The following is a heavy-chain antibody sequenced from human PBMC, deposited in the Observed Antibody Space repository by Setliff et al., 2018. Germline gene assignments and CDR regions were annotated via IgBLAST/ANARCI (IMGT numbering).Heavy chain of an antibody. J-gene: IGHJ6*02. Sequence: PSETLSLTCTVSGASLRSGSYYWSWIRQPAGKGLERIGRIYTSGATTYSPSLKSRVSISADTSKNLLSLTLKSVTAADTAVYYCAKEHVVISYVSNTHQHYGMDVWGQGTTVTVSS. CDR2: IYTSGAT. D-gene: IGHD2-21*01. CDR3: AKEHVVISYVSNTHQHYGMDV. CDR1: GASLRSGSYY. V-gene: IGHV4-61*02.